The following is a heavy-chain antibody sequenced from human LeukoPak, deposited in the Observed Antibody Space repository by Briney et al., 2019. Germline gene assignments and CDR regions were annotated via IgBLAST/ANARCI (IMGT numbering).Heavy chain of an antibody. CDR1: GYTFTSYL. V-gene: IGHV5-51*01. CDR2: IYAGDFDN. D-gene: IGHD1-26*01. Sequence: GASLKISCKGSGYTFTSYLIGWVRQMPGKGLGGMGIIYAGDFDNRFSPSFQGQVPIPADQSISTAYLQWSSLKASDPAIFYCARRREWELLLDPWGQGTLVTVYS. CDR3: ARRREWELLLDP. J-gene: IGHJ5*02.